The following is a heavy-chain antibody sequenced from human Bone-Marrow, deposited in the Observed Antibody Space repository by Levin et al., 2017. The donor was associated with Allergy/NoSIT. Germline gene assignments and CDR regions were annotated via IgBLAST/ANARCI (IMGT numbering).Heavy chain of an antibody. Sequence: LSLSCAASGFTFSNYAMSWVRQAPGKGLEWVSGISGSGDSTYDGDSVKGRFTISRDNSKNTLYLQMNSLRAEDTAVYYCAKDRDFYGSGSLGNWGQGTLVTVSS. V-gene: IGHV3-23*01. J-gene: IGHJ4*02. CDR2: ISGSGDST. CDR3: AKDRDFYGSGSLGN. CDR1: GFTFSNYA. D-gene: IGHD3-10*01.